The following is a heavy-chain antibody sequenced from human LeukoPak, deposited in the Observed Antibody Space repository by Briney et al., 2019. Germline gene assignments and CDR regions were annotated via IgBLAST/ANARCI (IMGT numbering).Heavy chain of an antibody. CDR3: AREWQGGIAAAGTRIEGDY. D-gene: IGHD6-13*01. CDR2: ISSSSSYI. CDR1: GFTFSSYS. Sequence: QPGGSLRLSCAASGFTFSSYSMNWVRQAPGKGLEWVSSISSSSSYIYYADSVKGRFTISRDNAENSLFLQMNSLRVEDTAVYYCAREWQGGIAAAGTRIEGDYWGQGTLVAVSS. J-gene: IGHJ4*02. V-gene: IGHV3-21*01.